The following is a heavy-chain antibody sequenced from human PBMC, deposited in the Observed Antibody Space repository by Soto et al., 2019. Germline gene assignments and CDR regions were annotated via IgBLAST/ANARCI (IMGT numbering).Heavy chain of an antibody. CDR1: GGSFIGYY. Sequence: PSETLSLTCAVYGGSFIGYYWSWIRQPPGKGLEWIGEINHSGSTNYNPSLKSRVTISVDTSKNQFSLKLSSVTAADTAVYYCASLAYSSGWYPRENEEDDAFDIWGQGTMVTVSS. CDR2: INHSGST. J-gene: IGHJ3*02. CDR3: ASLAYSSGWYPRENEEDDAFDI. D-gene: IGHD6-19*01. V-gene: IGHV4-34*01.